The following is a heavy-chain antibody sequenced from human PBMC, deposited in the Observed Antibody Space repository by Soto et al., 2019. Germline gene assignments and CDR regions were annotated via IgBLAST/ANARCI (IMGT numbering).Heavy chain of an antibody. D-gene: IGHD3-3*01. J-gene: IGHJ4*02. CDR1: ADFG. Sequence: ADFGGHRVRKKKEKGLEWVSGNTWKSRVLAYADSVKGRFTISRDNARNSLYLQMDSLRDEDTALYYCSKGRQDLRSPYYFDSCGQATLVTVPS. CDR2: NTWKSRVL. CDR3: SKGRQDLRSPYYFDS. V-gene: IGHV3-9*01.